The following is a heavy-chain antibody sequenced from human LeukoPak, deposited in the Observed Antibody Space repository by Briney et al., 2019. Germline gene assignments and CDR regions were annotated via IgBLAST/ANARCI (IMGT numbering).Heavy chain of an antibody. J-gene: IGHJ4*02. CDR3: ARGRSVNYGSRYFDF. CDR1: GFTFSSYA. V-gene: IGHV3-64*01. CDR2: ISSNGGTT. Sequence: PGGSLRLSCAASGFTFSSYAIHWVRQAPGKGLEYVSVISSNGGTTYYGNSVKGRFTISRDNSKNTVYLQVGSLRAEDTAVYYCARGRSVNYGSRYFDFWGQGTLVTVSS. D-gene: IGHD3-10*01.